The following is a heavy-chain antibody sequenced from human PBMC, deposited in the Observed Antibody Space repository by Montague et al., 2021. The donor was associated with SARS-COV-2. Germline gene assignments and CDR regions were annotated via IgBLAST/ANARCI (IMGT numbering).Heavy chain of an antibody. J-gene: IGHJ4*02. V-gene: IGHV4-59*01. CDR1: GGSISSYY. Sequence: SETLSLTCTVSGGSISSYYWSWIRQPPGKGLEWIGYIYYSGSTNYNPSLKSRVTISVDTSKNQFSLKLTYVTAADTAVYYCARGRDGYYHRNAHFDYWGQGTLVTVSS. CDR3: ARGRDGYYHRNAHFDY. D-gene: IGHD3-22*01. CDR2: IYYSGST.